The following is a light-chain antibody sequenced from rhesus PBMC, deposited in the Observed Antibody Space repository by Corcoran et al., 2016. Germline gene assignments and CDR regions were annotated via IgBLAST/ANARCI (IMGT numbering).Light chain of an antibody. Sequence: EIVMTQSPATLSLSPGERATLSCRASQSVSSSLAWSQQKPGPAPRPIIYGASSKATGNPDRFCGSGAGTEFTLTISSLGPEEFAVYYCQQYSNWPLYSFGQGTKVEIK. CDR1: QSVSSS. J-gene: IGKJ2*01. CDR2: GAS. CDR3: QQYSNWPLYS. V-gene: IGKV3-42*03.